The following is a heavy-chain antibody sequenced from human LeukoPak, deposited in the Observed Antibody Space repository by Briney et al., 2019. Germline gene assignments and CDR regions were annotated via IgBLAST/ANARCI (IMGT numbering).Heavy chain of an antibody. Sequence: ASVKVSCKASGGTFSSYAISWVRQAPGQGLEWMGWISAYNGNTNYAQKLQGRVTMTTDTSTSTAYMELRSLRSDDTAVYYCARFYYDSSGYPYYFDYWGQGTLVTVSS. V-gene: IGHV1-18*01. CDR1: GGTFSSYA. J-gene: IGHJ4*02. CDR2: ISAYNGNT. CDR3: ARFYYDSSGYPYYFDY. D-gene: IGHD3-22*01.